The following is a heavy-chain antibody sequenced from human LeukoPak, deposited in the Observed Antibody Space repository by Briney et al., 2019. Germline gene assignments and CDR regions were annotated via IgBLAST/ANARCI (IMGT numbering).Heavy chain of an antibody. CDR2: ISAYNGNT. V-gene: IGHV1-18*01. J-gene: IGHJ3*02. CDR3: AREFLDDSSGYYQHDAFDI. CDR1: GYTFTSYG. Sequence: ASVKVSCKASGYTFTSYGISWVRQAPGQGLGWMGWISAYNGNTNYAQKLQGRVTMTTDTSTSTAYMELRSLRSDDTAVYYCAREFLDDSSGYYQHDAFDIWGQGTMVTVSS. D-gene: IGHD3-22*01.